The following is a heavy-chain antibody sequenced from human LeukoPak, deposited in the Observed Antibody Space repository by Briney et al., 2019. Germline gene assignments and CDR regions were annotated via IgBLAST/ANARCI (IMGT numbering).Heavy chain of an antibody. CDR2: ISYDGSNK. Sequence: GGSLRLSCAASGFTFSSYAMHWVRQAPGKGLEWVAVISYDGSNKYYADSVKGRFTISRDNSKNTLYLQMNSLRAEDTAVYYCARERWGVVVASTYYYFYIDVWGKGTTVTVSS. V-gene: IGHV3-30*04. CDR3: ARERWGVVVASTYYYFYIDV. D-gene: IGHD2-15*01. CDR1: GFTFSSYA. J-gene: IGHJ6*03.